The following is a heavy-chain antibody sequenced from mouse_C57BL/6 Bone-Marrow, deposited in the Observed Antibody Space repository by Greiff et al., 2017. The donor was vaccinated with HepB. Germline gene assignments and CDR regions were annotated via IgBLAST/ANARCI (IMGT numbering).Heavy chain of an antibody. Sequence: DVHLVESGGGLVQPGGSLKLSCAASGFTFSDYYMYWVRQTPEKRLEWVAYISNGGGSTYYPDTVKGRYTISRDNAKNTLYLQMSRLTSEDTAMYYCARRGLGGSDPHYCYFGVWGTGTTVTVSS. D-gene: IGHD1-1*01. V-gene: IGHV5-12*01. CDR1: GFTFSDYY. CDR3: ARRGLGGSDPHYCYFGV. CDR2: ISNGGGST. J-gene: IGHJ1*03.